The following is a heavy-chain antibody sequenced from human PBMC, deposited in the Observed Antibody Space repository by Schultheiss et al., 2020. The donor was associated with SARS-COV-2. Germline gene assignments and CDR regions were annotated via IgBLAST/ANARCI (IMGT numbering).Heavy chain of an antibody. D-gene: IGHD3-9*01. J-gene: IGHJ3*02. CDR3: ARERVRYFDWLSPADAFDI. CDR1: GGSISSYY. Sequence: SETLSLTCTVSGGSISSYYWSWIRQPAGKGLEWIGEINHSGSTNYNPSLKSRVTISVDTSKNQFSLKLSSVTAADTAVYYCARERVRYFDWLSPADAFDIWGQGTMVTVSS. CDR2: INHSGST. V-gene: IGHV4-34*01.